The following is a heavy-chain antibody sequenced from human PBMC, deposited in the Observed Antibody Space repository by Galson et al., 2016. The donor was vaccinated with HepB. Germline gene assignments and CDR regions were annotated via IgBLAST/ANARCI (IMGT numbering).Heavy chain of an antibody. CDR2: IKSYTDGGTT. CDR1: GFTFSRAW. CDR3: VKEGGTPVFW. Sequence: SLRLSCAASGFTFSRAWMNWVRQAPGKGLEWVGRIKSYTDGGTTEYAAPMKGRFTFSRDNSKSTLYLQMSSLTAEDTAVFYCVKEGGTPVFWWGQGTLVTVSS. J-gene: IGHJ4*02. D-gene: IGHD3-16*01. V-gene: IGHV3-15*05.